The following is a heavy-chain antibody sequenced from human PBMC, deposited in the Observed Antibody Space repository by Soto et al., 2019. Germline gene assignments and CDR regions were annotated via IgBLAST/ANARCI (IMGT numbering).Heavy chain of an antibody. CDR2: ISAYNGNT. D-gene: IGHD3-3*01. V-gene: IGHV1-18*01. J-gene: IGHJ4*02. CDR3: ARVTAAYYDFWSGPFDY. CDR1: GYTFTSYG. Sequence: ASVKVSCKASGYTFTSYGISWVRQAPGQGLEWMGWISAYNGNTNYAQKLQGRVTMTTDTSTSTAYMELRSLRSDDTAVYYCARVTAAYYDFWSGPFDYWGQGTLVTVSS.